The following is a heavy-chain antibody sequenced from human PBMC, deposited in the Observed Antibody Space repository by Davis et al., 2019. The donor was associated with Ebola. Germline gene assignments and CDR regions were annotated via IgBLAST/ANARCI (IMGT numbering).Heavy chain of an antibody. Sequence: PSETLSLTCTVSGGSISSYYWSWIRQPPGKGLEWIGSIYYSASTNYNPSLKSRVTISVDTSKNQFSLKLSSVTAADTAVYYCAREGRGYSGYDTPHYYYGMDVWGQGTTVTVSS. CDR2: IYYSAST. V-gene: IGHV4-59*01. D-gene: IGHD5-12*01. J-gene: IGHJ6*02. CDR3: AREGRGYSGYDTPHYYYGMDV. CDR1: GGSISSYY.